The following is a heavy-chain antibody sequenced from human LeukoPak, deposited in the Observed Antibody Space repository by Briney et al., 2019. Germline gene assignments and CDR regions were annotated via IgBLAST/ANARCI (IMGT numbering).Heavy chain of an antibody. V-gene: IGHV3-74*01. Sequence: GGSLRLSCVASGFTFSSYWMHWVRQDPRKGLVWVSRINGDGRNINYADSVRGRFTISRDNAKNTLYLQMNTLRVGDTAVCYCTRDLMDYDVSTGLHHYYMDVWGQGTTVTVSS. D-gene: IGHD3-9*01. J-gene: IGHJ6*02. CDR2: INGDGRNI. CDR1: GFTFSSYW. CDR3: TRDLMDYDVSTGLHHYYMDV.